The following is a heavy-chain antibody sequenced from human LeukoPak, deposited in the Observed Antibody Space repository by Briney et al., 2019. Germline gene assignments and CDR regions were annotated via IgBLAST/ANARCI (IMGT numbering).Heavy chain of an antibody. V-gene: IGHV4-39*01. J-gene: IGHJ4*02. CDR2: IYYSGST. Sequence: SETLSLTCTVSGGSISSYYWGWIRQPPGKGLEWIGSIYYSGSTYYNPSLKSRVTISVDTSKNQFSLKLSSVTAADTAVYYCARLEIAAAIDYWGQGTLVTVSS. CDR1: GGSISSYY. CDR3: ARLEIAAAIDY. D-gene: IGHD6-13*01.